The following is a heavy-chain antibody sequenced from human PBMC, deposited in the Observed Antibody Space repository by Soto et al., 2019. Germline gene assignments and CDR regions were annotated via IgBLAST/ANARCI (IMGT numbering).Heavy chain of an antibody. CDR3: ASDWSQVGFGELSDAFDI. Sequence: QVQLVQSGAEVQKPGASVKVSCKASGYTFTSYGISWVRQAPGQGLAWMGWISAYNGKTNYAQKLQGRVTMTTDTSTSTAYMELRRLRSDDTAVYYCASDWSQVGFGELSDAFDIWGQGTMVTVSS. CDR1: GYTFTSYG. V-gene: IGHV1-18*01. CDR2: ISAYNGKT. D-gene: IGHD3-10*01. J-gene: IGHJ3*02.